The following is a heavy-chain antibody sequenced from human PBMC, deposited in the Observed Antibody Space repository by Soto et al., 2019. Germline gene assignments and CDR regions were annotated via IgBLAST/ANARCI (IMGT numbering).Heavy chain of an antibody. J-gene: IGHJ6*02. CDR3: ARLDTAMAYYYYYGMDV. D-gene: IGHD5-18*01. CDR2: ISYDGSNK. Sequence: GGSLRLSCAASGFTFSSYAMHWVRQAPGKGLEWVAVISYDGSNKYYADSVKGRFTISRDNSKNTLYLQMNSLRAEDTAVYYCARLDTAMAYYYYYGMDVWGQGTTVTVSS. V-gene: IGHV3-30-3*01. CDR1: GFTFSSYA.